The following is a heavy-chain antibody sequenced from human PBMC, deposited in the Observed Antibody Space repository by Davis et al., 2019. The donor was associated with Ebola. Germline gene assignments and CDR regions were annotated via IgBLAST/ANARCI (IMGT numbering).Heavy chain of an antibody. CDR3: ARQSRIMGTAGAFDM. D-gene: IGHD3-16*01. Sequence: MPSETLSLTCAVSGVSIGSTNYYWAWIRQPPGKRLEWIGSIFSSGTTHYNPSLKSRVTMSVNTSRNQFSLQLTSVTAADTAVFYCARQSRIMGTAGAFDMWGQGTIVTVSS. J-gene: IGHJ3*02. CDR2: IFSSGTT. V-gene: IGHV4-39*01. CDR1: GVSIGSTNYY.